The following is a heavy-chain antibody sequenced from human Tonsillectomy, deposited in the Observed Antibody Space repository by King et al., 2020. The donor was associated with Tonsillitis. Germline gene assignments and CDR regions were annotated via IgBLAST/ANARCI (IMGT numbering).Heavy chain of an antibody. Sequence: VQLQESGPGLVKPSETLSLTCSVSGGSIRSYYWSWIRQPPGKGLEWIGYIYYTGSTNFNPSLKSSLTISIDTSTDRISLSLTSVTAADTAVYYCARAEGSSTWYRPLDHWGQGTLVTVSS. J-gene: IGHJ4*02. CDR3: ARAEGSSTWYRPLDH. D-gene: IGHD6-13*01. CDR2: IYYTGST. CDR1: GGSIRSYY. V-gene: IGHV4-59*01.